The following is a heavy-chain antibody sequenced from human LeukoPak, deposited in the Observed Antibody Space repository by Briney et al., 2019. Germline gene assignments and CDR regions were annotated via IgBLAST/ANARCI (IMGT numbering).Heavy chain of an antibody. Sequence: PGGSLRLSCAASGFTFSSYGMHWVRQAPGKGLEWVAVISYDGSNKYYADSVKGRFTISRDNSKNTLYLQMNSLRAEDTAVYYCAKDLRIMPGPYYYYGMDVWGQGTTVTVSS. CDR1: GFTFSSYG. J-gene: IGHJ6*02. D-gene: IGHD1-14*01. CDR2: ISYDGSNK. V-gene: IGHV3-30*18. CDR3: AKDLRIMPGPYYYYGMDV.